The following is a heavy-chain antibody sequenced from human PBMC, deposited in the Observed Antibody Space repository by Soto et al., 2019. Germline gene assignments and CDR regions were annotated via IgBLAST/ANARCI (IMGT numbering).Heavy chain of an antibody. CDR3: ARAHLRYYGSGSYYPDY. V-gene: IGHV3-33*01. D-gene: IGHD3-10*01. Sequence: PGGSLRLSCAASGFTFSSYGMHWVRQAPGKGLEWVAVIWYDGSNKYYADSVKGRFTISRDNSKNTLYLQMNSLRAEDTAAYYCARAHLRYYGSGSYYPDYWGQGTLVTVS. CDR2: IWYDGSNK. CDR1: GFTFSSYG. J-gene: IGHJ4*02.